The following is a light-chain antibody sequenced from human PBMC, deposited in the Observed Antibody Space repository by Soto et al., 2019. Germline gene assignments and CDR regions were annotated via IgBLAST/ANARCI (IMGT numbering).Light chain of an antibody. CDR2: GAS. CDR3: QQSYSAPRT. J-gene: IGKJ2*01. Sequence: DIQMTQSPSSLPASVGDRISITCRASQSIGTYLSWYQQKPGKAPELLIYGASSLQSGVPSRFGGSGSETGFTLTISSLQPEDFATYYCQQSYSAPRTFGQGTKVEIK. CDR1: QSIGTY. V-gene: IGKV1-39*01.